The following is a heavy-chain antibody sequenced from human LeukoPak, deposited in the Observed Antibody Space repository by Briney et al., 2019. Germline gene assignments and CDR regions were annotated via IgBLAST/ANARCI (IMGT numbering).Heavy chain of an antibody. CDR2: ISSSSGYI. J-gene: IGHJ4*02. V-gene: IGHV3-21*06. D-gene: IGHD3-9*01. Sequence: GSLRLPLAGSGFNLRRYSMNLVRQAPGKGLEGVSSISSSSGYINYADSVKGRFTISRDNAKNSLFLQMNSLRVEDTAVYFCVREGTGVLRYLAYWGQGSLVTVSS. CDR1: GFNLRRYS. CDR3: VREGTGVLRYLAY.